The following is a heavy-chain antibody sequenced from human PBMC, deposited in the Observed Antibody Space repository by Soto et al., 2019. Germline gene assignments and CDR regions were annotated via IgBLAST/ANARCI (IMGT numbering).Heavy chain of an antibody. CDR3: ARDVVVTASGYYYYYGMDV. Sequence: PGGSLRLSCTTSGFTVSSSHMSWVRQAPGKGLDWVSVIYSGGSTYYADSVKGRFTISRDNSKNTLYLQMNSLRAEDTAVYYCARDVVVTASGYYYYYGMDVWGQGTTVTVSS. V-gene: IGHV3-66*01. CDR2: IYSGGST. J-gene: IGHJ6*02. CDR1: GFTVSSSH. D-gene: IGHD2-21*02.